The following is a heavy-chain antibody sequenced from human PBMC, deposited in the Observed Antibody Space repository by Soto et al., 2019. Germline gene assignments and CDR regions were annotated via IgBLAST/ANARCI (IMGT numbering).Heavy chain of an antibody. J-gene: IGHJ4*02. V-gene: IGHV4-59*08. CDR2: IYYVGST. Sequence: SETLSLTSPVSGGSIRSYYWNWIRQPPGKGLEWIGYIYYVGSTNYNPSLKSRVTISIDTSKNQFSLKLSSVTAADTAIYYCVCDYDRKGGYWGQGTLVTVSS. CDR1: GGSIRSYY. CDR3: VCDYDRKGGY. D-gene: IGHD3-22*01.